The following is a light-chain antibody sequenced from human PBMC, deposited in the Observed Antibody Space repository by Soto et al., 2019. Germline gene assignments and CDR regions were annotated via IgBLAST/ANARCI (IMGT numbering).Light chain of an antibody. V-gene: IGKV3-20*01. J-gene: IGKJ2*03. CDR3: QQYASPFFC. CDR2: GAS. CDR1: QSVTSRF. Sequence: DTVLRQSPATLSLASGERATLSCRASQSVTSRFLAWYQQRPGQAPSLLFYGASNRAACIPDRFSGSGSGTDFTLTISRLVLEDFAVYSCQQYASPFFCFGQVT.